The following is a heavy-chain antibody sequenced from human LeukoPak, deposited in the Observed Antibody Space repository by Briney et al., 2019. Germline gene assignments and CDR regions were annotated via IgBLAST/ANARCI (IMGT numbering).Heavy chain of an antibody. V-gene: IGHV5-51*01. D-gene: IGHD4-17*01. CDR1: GYSFTSYW. CDR3: ARPSDYGAYYFDY. J-gene: IGHJ4*02. CDR2: IYPGDSET. Sequence: GESLQISCKGSGYSFTSYWIGWVRRMSGKGLELMGVIYPGDSETRYSPSFQGQVTISADKSINTAFLQWSSLKASDTAMYYCARPSDYGAYYFDYLGQGTLVTVSS.